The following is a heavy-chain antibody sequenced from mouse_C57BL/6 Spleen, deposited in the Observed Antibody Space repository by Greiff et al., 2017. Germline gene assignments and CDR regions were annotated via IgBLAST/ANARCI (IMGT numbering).Heavy chain of an antibody. CDR3: TRGPYYDGGSTGYFDV. D-gene: IGHD1-1*01. Sequence: EVKLVESGEGLVKPGGSLKLSCAASGFTFSSYAMSWVRQTPEKRLEWVAYISSGGDYTYYADTVKGRVTISRDNARNTLYLQMSSLKSEDTAMYYCTRGPYYDGGSTGYFDVWGTGTTVTVSS. CDR1: GFTFSSYA. CDR2: ISSGGDYT. J-gene: IGHJ1*03. V-gene: IGHV5-9-1*02.